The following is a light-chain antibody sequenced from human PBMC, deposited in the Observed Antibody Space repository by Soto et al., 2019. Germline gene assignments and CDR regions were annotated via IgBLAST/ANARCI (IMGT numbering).Light chain of an antibody. V-gene: IGKV3-15*01. J-gene: IGKJ1*01. CDR1: ENIYTN. Sequence: VMTQSPATLSVSPGDSATLSCRASENIYTNLAWYQQKPGQAPRLLFYGESTRATGLPDRFSGTGSGTELTLTISRLEPEDFAVYYCQQCGSSPWTCGQGTKVDIK. CDR2: GES. CDR3: QQCGSSPWT.